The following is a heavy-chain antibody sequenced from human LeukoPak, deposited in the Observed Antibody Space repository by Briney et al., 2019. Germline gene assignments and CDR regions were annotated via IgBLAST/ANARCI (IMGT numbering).Heavy chain of an antibody. J-gene: IGHJ6*04. Sequence: LPGRSLRLSCAASGFTFSSYAMHWVRQAPGKGLEWVAVISYDGSNKYYADSVKGRFTISRDNAKNSLYLQMNSLRAEDTAVYYCAELGITMIGGVWGKGTTVTISS. CDR2: ISYDGSNK. V-gene: IGHV3-30*04. CDR3: AELGITMIGGV. D-gene: IGHD3-10*02. CDR1: GFTFSSYA.